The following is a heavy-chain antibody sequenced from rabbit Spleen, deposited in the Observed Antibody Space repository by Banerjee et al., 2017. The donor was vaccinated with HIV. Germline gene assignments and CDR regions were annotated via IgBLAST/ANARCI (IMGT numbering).Heavy chain of an antibody. CDR1: GVSFSSNSY. CDR2: IESGSSGFT. V-gene: IGHV1S40*01. J-gene: IGHJ6*01. Sequence: QSLEESGGDLVKPGASLTLTCTASGVSFSSNSYMCWVRQAPGKGLEWIACIESGSSGFTYFATWAKGRITISKTSSTTVTLQMTRLTAADTATYFCARDTSSSFSSYGMDLWGPGTLVTVS. CDR3: ARDTSSSFSSYGMDL. D-gene: IGHD1-1*01.